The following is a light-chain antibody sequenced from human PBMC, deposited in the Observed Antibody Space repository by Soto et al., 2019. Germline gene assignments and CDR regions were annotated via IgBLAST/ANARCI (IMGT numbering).Light chain of an antibody. Sequence: VLTQSPDTLAVSLGGRATIHCRSNQSVLFVSNNKNFLAWYQQKPGQPPKLFLNWASTRESGVPDRFIGGGSGTEFTLTISSLHAEDVAVYYCQQFFHAPTFGQGTRWISN. CDR2: WAS. V-gene: IGKV4-1*01. J-gene: IGKJ1*01. CDR1: QSVLFVSNNKNF. CDR3: QQFFHAPT.